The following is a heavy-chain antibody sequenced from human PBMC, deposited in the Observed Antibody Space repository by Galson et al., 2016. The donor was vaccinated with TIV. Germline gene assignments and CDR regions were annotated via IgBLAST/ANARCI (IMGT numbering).Heavy chain of an antibody. V-gene: IGHV3-30-3*01. CDR3: ARERTSGVGRSLDF. D-gene: IGHD1-26*01. CDR1: EFTFSRYA. CDR2: VSYDGRTN. Sequence: SLRLSCAAAEFTFSRYAMHWGRQAPGKGLEWVDNVSYDGRTNDDADSERCRFTISRDNSKKTLDLPMNGRRREDTGIYYCARERTSGVGRSLDFWGHGTVVIVSA. J-gene: IGHJ4*01.